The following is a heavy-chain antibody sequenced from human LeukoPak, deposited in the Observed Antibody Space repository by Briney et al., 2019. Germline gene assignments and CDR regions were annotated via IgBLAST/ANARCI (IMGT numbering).Heavy chain of an antibody. V-gene: IGHV3-43*01. CDR3: AMGGYCDSSGYRL. CDR1: GFTFSNFW. Sequence: PGGSLRLSCAASGFTFSNFWMHWVRQAPGKGLEWVSLISWDGGSTYCADSVKGRFTISRDNSKNSLYLQMNSLRTEDTALYYCAMGGYCDSSGYRLWGQGTLVTVSS. D-gene: IGHD3-22*01. CDR2: ISWDGGST. J-gene: IGHJ4*02.